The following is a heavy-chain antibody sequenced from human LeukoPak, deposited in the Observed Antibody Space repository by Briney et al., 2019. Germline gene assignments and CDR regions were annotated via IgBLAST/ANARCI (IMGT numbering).Heavy chain of an antibody. CDR1: GYTFTGYY. CDR2: INPSGGST. J-gene: IGHJ4*02. Sequence: ASVTVSCKASGYTFTGYYMHWVRQAPGQGLEWMGIINPSGGSTSYAQKFQGRVTMTRDTSTSTVYMELSNLRSEDTAVYYCARGQYFDWLRGTPDYWGQGTLVTVSS. V-gene: IGHV1-46*01. CDR3: ARGQYFDWLRGTPDY. D-gene: IGHD3-9*01.